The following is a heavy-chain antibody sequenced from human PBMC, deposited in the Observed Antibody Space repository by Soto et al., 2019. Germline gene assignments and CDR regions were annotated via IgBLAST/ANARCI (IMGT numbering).Heavy chain of an antibody. J-gene: IGHJ4*02. V-gene: IGHV3-30*18. Sequence: QVHLVESGGGVVQPGRSLRLSCAASGFSFSKYGTHWVRQAPGKGLEWVAEMSDDGSKKYYGDSVKGRFTISRDNSKNTLYLLMDSLRPEDTAMYYCAKELRETGGYYFDCWGQGTLVTVSS. CDR1: GFSFSKYG. CDR2: MSDDGSKK. D-gene: IGHD3-16*01. CDR3: AKELRETGGYYFDC.